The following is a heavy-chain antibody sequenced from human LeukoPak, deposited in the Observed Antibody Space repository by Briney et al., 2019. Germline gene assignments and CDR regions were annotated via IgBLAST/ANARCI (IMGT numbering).Heavy chain of an antibody. D-gene: IGHD3-10*01. CDR2: IWYDGSNK. CDR1: RIRFTCCG. V-gene: IGHV3-33*06. CDR3: AKVGLATPAPRVDC. J-gene: IGHJ4*02. Sequence: VRSLRLSSVAFRIRFTCCGIRWYRQAPGKGLEWVAVIWYDGSNKYYADSVKGRFTISRDSSRNTLYLQMDSLRAEDTALYFSAKVGLATPAPRVDCWVQGTLVTVSS.